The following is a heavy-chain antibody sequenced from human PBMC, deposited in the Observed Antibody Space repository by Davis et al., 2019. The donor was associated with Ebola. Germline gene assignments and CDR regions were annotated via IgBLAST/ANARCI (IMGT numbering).Heavy chain of an antibody. J-gene: IGHJ6*02. CDR3: ASALALGYCSSTSCSAHYYYGMDV. CDR2: INHSGST. Sequence: PSETLSLTCAVYGGSFSGYYWSWIRQPPGKGLEWIGEINHSGSTNYNPSLKSRVTISVDTSKNQFSLKLSSVTAADTAVYYCASALALGYCSSTSCSAHYYYGMDVWGQGTTVTVSS. V-gene: IGHV4-34*01. D-gene: IGHD2-2*01. CDR1: GGSFSGYY.